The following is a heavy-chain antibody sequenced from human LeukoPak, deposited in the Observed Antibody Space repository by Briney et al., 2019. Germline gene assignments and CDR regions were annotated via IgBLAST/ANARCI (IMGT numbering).Heavy chain of an antibody. CDR2: IYTSGST. V-gene: IGHV4-4*07. CDR1: GGSISSYY. D-gene: IGHD5-24*01. Sequence: SETLSLTCTVSGGSISSYYWSWIRQPAGTGLEWIGRIYTSGSTNYNPSLKSRVTMSVDTSKNQFSLKLSSVTAADTAVYYCARGLFDMNTIRPFPFDLWGQGTLVTVSS. CDR3: ARGLFDMNTIRPFPFDL. J-gene: IGHJ4*02.